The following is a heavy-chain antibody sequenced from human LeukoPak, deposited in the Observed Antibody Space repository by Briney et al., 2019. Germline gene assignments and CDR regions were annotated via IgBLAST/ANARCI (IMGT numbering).Heavy chain of an antibody. Sequence: ASVKVSCKASGYTFTGYYMHWVRQAPGQGVEWMGWINPNSGGTNYAQKFQGRVTMTRDTSISTAYMELSRLRSDDTAVYYCARVSKQQLARVAFDIWGQGTMVTVSS. D-gene: IGHD6-13*01. CDR2: INPNSGGT. V-gene: IGHV1-2*02. CDR1: GYTFTGYY. CDR3: ARVSKQQLARVAFDI. J-gene: IGHJ3*02.